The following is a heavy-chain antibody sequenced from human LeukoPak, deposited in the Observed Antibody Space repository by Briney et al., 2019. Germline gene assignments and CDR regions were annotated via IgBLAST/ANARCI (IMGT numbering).Heavy chain of an antibody. V-gene: IGHV5-51*01. CDR2: IYPGDSDT. CDR1: GCSFTSYW. Sequence: GASLKISCKGSGCSFTSYWIGWVRQMPGKGLEWMGIIYPGDSDTRYSPSFQGQVTISADKSISTAYLQWSSLKASDTAMYYCASHTTAFSFHYWGQGTLVTVSS. CDR3: ASHTTAFSFHY. D-gene: IGHD4-17*01. J-gene: IGHJ4*02.